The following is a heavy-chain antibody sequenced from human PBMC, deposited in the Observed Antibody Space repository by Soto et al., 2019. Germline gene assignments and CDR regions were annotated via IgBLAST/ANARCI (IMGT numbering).Heavy chain of an antibody. D-gene: IGHD2-15*01. J-gene: IGHJ4*02. CDR1: GFSLSTSGVG. CDR2: IYWDDDR. Sequence: QITLKESGPTRVKPTQTLALTCNFSGFSLSTSGVGVGWIRQPPGKALECLGIIYWDDDRRYSPSLKNRLTITKDTSKNEVVLIMTNMDPDDTGTYYCARRRVGDGSGWEVGVFDYWGQGFLVTVSS. V-gene: IGHV2-5*02. CDR3: ARRRVGDGSGWEVGVFDY.